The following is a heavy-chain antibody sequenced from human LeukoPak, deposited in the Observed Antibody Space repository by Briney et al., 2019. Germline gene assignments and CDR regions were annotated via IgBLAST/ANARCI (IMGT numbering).Heavy chain of an antibody. CDR2: IYPSGST. CDR1: GGSISSYY. D-gene: IGHD1-26*01. V-gene: IGHV4-4*07. J-gene: IGHJ4*02. CDR3: ARENSGSYREFDY. Sequence: SETLSLTSTVPGGSISSYYWTWIRQPAGKGLEWIGRIYPSGSTNYNPSLKSRVTMSVDTSKNQFSLKLSSVTAADTAVYYCARENSGSYREFDYWGQGTLVTVSS.